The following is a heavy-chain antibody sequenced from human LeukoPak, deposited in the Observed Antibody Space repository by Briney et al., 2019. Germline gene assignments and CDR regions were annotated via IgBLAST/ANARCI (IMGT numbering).Heavy chain of an antibody. CDR1: GGTFSSYA. Sequence: SVKVSCKASGGTFSSYAISWVRQAPGQGLEWMGGIIPIFGTANYAQKFQGRVTITADESTSTAYMELSSLRSEDTAVYYCARPDLGYCSSTSCSNDPYYYYGMDVWGQGTTVTVSS. V-gene: IGHV1-69*01. D-gene: IGHD2-2*01. CDR3: ARPDLGYCSSTSCSNDPYYYYGMDV. CDR2: IIPIFGTA. J-gene: IGHJ6*02.